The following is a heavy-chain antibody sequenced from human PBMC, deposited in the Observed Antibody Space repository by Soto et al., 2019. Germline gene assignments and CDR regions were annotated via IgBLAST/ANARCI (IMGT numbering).Heavy chain of an antibody. D-gene: IGHD2-15*01. V-gene: IGHV4-39*01. CDR2: IYYSGST. Sequence: PSETLSLTCTVSGGSISSSSYYWGWIRQPPGKGLELIGSIYYSGSTYYNPSLKSRVTISVDTSKNQFSLKLSSVTAADTAVYYCARLLVVVVIDSDGMDVWGQGTTVTVSS. CDR3: ARLLVVVVIDSDGMDV. J-gene: IGHJ6*02. CDR1: GGSISSSSYY.